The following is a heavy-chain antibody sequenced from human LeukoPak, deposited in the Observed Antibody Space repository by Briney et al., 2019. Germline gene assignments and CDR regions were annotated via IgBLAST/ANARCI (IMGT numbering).Heavy chain of an antibody. Sequence: PGGSLRLSCAASGFTFSNAWMSWVRQAPGKGLEWVGRIKSKTDGGTTDYAAPVKGRFTISRDDSKNTLYLQMNSLKTEDTAVYYCTTDAYSSSWFDYWGQGTLVTVSS. J-gene: IGHJ4*02. V-gene: IGHV3-15*01. D-gene: IGHD6-13*01. CDR2: IKSKTDGGTT. CDR1: GFTFSNAW. CDR3: TTDAYSSSWFDY.